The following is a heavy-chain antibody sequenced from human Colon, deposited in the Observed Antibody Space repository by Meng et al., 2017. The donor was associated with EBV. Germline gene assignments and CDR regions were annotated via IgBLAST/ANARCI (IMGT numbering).Heavy chain of an antibody. D-gene: IGHD5-24*01. CDR1: GASISSNNW. Sequence: VQLQESVPGLGDPAGTRALTCAVSGASISSNNWWSWVRQSPGKGLEWIGEIYHGGNTNHNPSLKSRVTISVDRSNDQFSLSLSSVTAADTAVYYCARGNAYNAPSFDYWGQGTLVTVSS. CDR3: ARGNAYNAPSFDY. V-gene: IGHV4-4*02. J-gene: IGHJ4*02. CDR2: IYHGGNT.